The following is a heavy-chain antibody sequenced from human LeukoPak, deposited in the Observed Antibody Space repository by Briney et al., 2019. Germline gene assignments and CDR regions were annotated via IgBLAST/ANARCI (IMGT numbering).Heavy chain of an antibody. CDR1: GFTVSSNY. CDR3: ARVEGGYSYGYLDY. Sequence: GGSLRLSCAASGFTVSSNYMSWVRQAPGKGLEWVSVIYSGGSTYYADSVKGRFTTSRDNSKNTLYLQMNSLRAEDTAVYSCARVEGGYSYGYLDYWGQGTLVTVSS. J-gene: IGHJ4*02. D-gene: IGHD5-18*01. V-gene: IGHV3-53*01. CDR2: IYSGGST.